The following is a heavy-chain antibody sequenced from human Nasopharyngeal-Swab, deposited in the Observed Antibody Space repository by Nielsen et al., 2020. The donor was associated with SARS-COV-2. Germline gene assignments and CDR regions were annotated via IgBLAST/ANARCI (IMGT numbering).Heavy chain of an antibody. D-gene: IGHD6-19*01. CDR3: ASIAVAEVDFDY. Sequence: SVKVSCKASGYTFTSYAVHWVRQAPGQRLEWMGGIIPIFGTANYAQKFQGRVTITADESTSTAYMELSSLRSEDTAVYYCASIAVAEVDFDYWGQGTLVTVSS. CDR1: GYTFTSYA. J-gene: IGHJ4*02. V-gene: IGHV1-69*13. CDR2: IIPIFGTA.